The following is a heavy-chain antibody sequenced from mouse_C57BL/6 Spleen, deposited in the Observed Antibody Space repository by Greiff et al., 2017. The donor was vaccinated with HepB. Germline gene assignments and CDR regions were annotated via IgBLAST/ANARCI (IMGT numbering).Heavy chain of an antibody. CDR1: GYTFTDYY. J-gene: IGHJ1*03. Sequence: VQLQQSGPELVKPGASVKISCKASGYTFTDYYMNWVKQSHGKSLEWIGDINPNNGGTSYNQKFKGKATLTVDKSSSTAYMELRSLTSEDSAVYYCARGIYYGRGYWYFDVWGTGTTVTVSS. CDR3: ARGIYYGRGYWYFDV. V-gene: IGHV1-26*01. CDR2: INPNNGGT. D-gene: IGHD1-1*01.